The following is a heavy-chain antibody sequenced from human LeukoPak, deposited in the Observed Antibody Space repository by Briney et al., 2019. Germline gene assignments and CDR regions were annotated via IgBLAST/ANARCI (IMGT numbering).Heavy chain of an antibody. J-gene: IGHJ4*02. Sequence: GGSLRLSCAASGFTFSSYAMSWVRQAPGKGLEWVSVISNSGGSTFYADSVKGRFTISRDNSKNTLYLRMNSLRAEDTAVYYCAKRASGSGTSLYYFDYWGQGTLVTVSS. CDR3: AKRASGSGTSLYYFDY. CDR2: ISNSGGST. V-gene: IGHV3-23*01. CDR1: GFTFSSYA. D-gene: IGHD3-10*01.